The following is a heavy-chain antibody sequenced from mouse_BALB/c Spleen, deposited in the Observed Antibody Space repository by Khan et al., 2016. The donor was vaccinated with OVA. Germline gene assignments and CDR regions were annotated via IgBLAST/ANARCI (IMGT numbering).Heavy chain of an antibody. Sequence: QMQLQQSGAELAKPGASVKMSCKASGYTFTSYWMHWVQQRPGQGLEWIGYINPSTGYPEYNQRFKDKSTLTADKSSSTAYMQLSSLTSEESAVCDGANHGSSAAGLTYWGQGTLVTVSA. J-gene: IGHJ3*01. D-gene: IGHD1-1*01. CDR1: GYTFTSYW. V-gene: IGHV1-7*01. CDR3: ANHGSSAAGLTY. CDR2: INPSTGYP.